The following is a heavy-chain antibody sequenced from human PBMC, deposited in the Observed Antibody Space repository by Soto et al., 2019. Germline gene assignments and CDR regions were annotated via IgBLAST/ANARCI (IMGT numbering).Heavy chain of an antibody. V-gene: IGHV4-4*07. CDR1: GASISSFN. CDR2: LNIAGTI. D-gene: IGHD6-13*01. Sequence: SETLSLTCSVSGASISSFNWNWVRQPAGKGPEWVGRLNIAGTINYNPSLKGRITMSMDTSKNQISLHLRSVTAADTAIYYCARDRGEYTSSWFWYFSHWGHGTLVTVSS. J-gene: IGHJ2*01. CDR3: ARDRGEYTSSWFWYFSH.